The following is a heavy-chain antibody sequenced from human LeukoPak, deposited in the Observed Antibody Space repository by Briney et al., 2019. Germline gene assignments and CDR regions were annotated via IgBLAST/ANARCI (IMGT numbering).Heavy chain of an antibody. CDR1: GFTVSSNY. J-gene: IGHJ6*02. CDR2: IYSGGST. D-gene: IGHD6-13*01. Sequence: GGSLRLSCAASGFTVSSNYMSWVRQAPGKGLEWVSVIYSGGSTYYADSVKGRFTISRDNSKNTLYLQMNSLRAEDTAVYYCAKDKPPNQGMAPHYGMDVWGQGTTVTVSS. V-gene: IGHV3-66*01. CDR3: AKDKPPNQGMAPHYGMDV.